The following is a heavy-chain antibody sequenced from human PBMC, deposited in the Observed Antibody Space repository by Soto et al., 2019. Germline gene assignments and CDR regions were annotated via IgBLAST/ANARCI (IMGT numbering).Heavy chain of an antibody. CDR1: GFTFSSYA. J-gene: IGHJ3*02. CDR3: ARGAYGDSHVDAFDT. V-gene: IGHV3-30-3*01. Sequence: GGSLRLSGAASGFTFSSYAMHWVRQAPGKGLEWVAVISYDGSNKYYADSVKGRFTISRDNSKNTLYLQMNSLRAEDTAVYYCARGAYGDSHVDAFDTWGQGTMVTVSS. D-gene: IGHD4-17*01. CDR2: ISYDGSNK.